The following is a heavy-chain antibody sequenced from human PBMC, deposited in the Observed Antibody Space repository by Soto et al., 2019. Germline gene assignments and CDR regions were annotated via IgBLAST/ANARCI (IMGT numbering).Heavy chain of an antibody. D-gene: IGHD2-21*02. CDR2: INHRGST. Sequence: QVQLQQWGAGLLKPSETLSLTCAVYGGSFSGYYWSWIRQPPGKGLEWIGEINHRGSTNYNPSLKRRVTISVDTSKNQFSLKLSSVTAADTAVYYCAGQGGGNSEDYWGQGTLVTVSS. CDR1: GGSFSGYY. J-gene: IGHJ4*02. CDR3: AGQGGGNSEDY. V-gene: IGHV4-34*01.